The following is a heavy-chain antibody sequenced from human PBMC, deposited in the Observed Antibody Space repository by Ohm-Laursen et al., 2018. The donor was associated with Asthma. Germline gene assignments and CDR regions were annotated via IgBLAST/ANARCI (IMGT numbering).Heavy chain of an antibody. J-gene: IGHJ5*02. CDR1: GFTFDDYA. V-gene: IGHV3-9*01. CDR3: AKGSPPALGGWFDP. Sequence: SLRLSCTASGFTFDDYAMHWVRQAPGKGLEWVSGITWNSGSIGYTDSVKGRFTISRDNAKNSLYLQMNSLRAEDTALYYCAKGSPPALGGWFDPWGQGTLVTVSS. CDR2: ITWNSGSI. D-gene: IGHD1-14*01.